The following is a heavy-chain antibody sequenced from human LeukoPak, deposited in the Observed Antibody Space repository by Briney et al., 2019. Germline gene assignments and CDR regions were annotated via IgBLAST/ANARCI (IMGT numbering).Heavy chain of an antibody. CDR3: ARDHSSSWPIYAFDI. CDR2: IYYSGST. J-gene: IGHJ3*02. Sequence: PSETLSLTCTVSGGPISSYYWSWIRQPPGKGLEWIGYIYYSGSTNYNPSLKSRVTISVDTSKNQFSLKLSSVTAADTAVYYCARDHSSSWPIYAFDIWGQGTMVTVSS. V-gene: IGHV4-59*01. D-gene: IGHD6-13*01. CDR1: GGPISSYY.